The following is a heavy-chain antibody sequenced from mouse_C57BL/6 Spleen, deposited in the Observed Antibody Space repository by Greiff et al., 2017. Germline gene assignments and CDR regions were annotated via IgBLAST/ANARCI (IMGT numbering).Heavy chain of an antibody. CDR1: GFNIKNTY. D-gene: IGHD1-1*01. J-gene: IGHJ1*03. V-gene: IGHV14-3*01. Sequence: VQLQQSVAELVRPGASVKLSCTASGFNIKNTYMHWVKQRPEQSLEWIGRIDPANGNTKYAPKFQGKATITADTSSNTAYLQLSSLTSEDTAIYYCARWTITTVHNWYFDVLGTGTTVTVSS. CDR2: IDPANGNT. CDR3: ARWTITTVHNWYFDV.